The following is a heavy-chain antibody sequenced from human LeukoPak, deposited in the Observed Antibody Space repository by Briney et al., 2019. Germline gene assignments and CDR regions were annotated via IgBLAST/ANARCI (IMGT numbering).Heavy chain of an antibody. D-gene: IGHD1-20*01. CDR1: GFSLSTSGVG. V-gene: IGHV2-5*01. Sequence: SGPTLVNPTQTLTLTCTFSGFSLSTSGVGVGWIRQPPGKALEWLALIYWNDDKRYSPSLKSRLTITKDTSKNQVVLTMTNMDPVDTATYYCAHSHLIYLERQQPFDYWGQGTLVTVPS. CDR3: AHSHLIYLERQQPFDY. CDR2: IYWNDDK. J-gene: IGHJ4*02.